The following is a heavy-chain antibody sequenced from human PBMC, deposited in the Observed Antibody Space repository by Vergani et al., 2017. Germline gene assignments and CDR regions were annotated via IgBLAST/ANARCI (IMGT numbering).Heavy chain of an antibody. Sequence: VQLQESGPGLVKPSQTLSLTCTVSGGSISSGDYYWSWIRQHPGKGLEWSGYIYYSGSTYYNPSLKSRVTISVDTSKNQFSLKLSSVTAADTAVYYCASXTYYYDSRQFEGDGMDVWGQGTTVTVSS. CDR2: IYYSGST. CDR1: GGSISSGDYY. V-gene: IGHV4-31*03. CDR3: ASXTYYYDSRQFEGDGMDV. J-gene: IGHJ6*02. D-gene: IGHD3-22*01.